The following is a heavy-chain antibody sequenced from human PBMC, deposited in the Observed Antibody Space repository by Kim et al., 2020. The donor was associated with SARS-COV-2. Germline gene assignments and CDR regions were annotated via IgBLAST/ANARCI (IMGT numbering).Heavy chain of an antibody. CDR2: NT. J-gene: IGHJ5*01. V-gene: IGHV1-3*01. D-gene: IGHD2-2*01. CDR3: TREDTTNWFDY. Sequence: NTKYSAEFQGRVTITRDTSASTAYMALTGLKSEDTAVYYCTREDTTNWFDYWGQGTLVTVSS.